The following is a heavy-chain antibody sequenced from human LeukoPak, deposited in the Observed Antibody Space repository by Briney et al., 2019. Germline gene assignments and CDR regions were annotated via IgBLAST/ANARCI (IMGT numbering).Heavy chain of an antibody. V-gene: IGHV3-74*01. CDR2: ISTDGYTT. D-gene: IGHD2-15*01. CDR3: VVGGSPGY. J-gene: IGHJ4*02. CDR1: GLAFSAYK. Sequence: GGSLRLSCAASGLAFSAYKMHLVRQAPRKGLVWVSRISTDGYTTDYADFVQGRFTASRDNAKNTWSLEMNSLRAEDTAVYYCVVGGSPGYWGQGTLVTVSS.